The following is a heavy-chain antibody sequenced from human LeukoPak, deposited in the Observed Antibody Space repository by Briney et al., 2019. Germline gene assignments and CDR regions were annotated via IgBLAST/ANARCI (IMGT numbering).Heavy chain of an antibody. V-gene: IGHV3-66*01. D-gene: IGHD5-18*01. CDR3: AKDSRFGYSNGFDY. Sequence: PGGSLRLSCAASGFTVSSNYMSWVRQARGKGLEWVSVIYSGGTTYYADSVKGRFTISRDNSKNTLYLQMNSLRAEDTAVYYCAKDSRFGYSNGFDYWGQGTLVTVSS. CDR2: IYSGGTT. CDR1: GFTVSSNY. J-gene: IGHJ4*02.